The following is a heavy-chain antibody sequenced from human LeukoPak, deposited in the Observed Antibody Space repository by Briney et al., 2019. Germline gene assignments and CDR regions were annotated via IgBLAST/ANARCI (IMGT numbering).Heavy chain of an antibody. D-gene: IGHD1-26*01. J-gene: IGHJ6*03. CDR1: GYKFTSYG. V-gene: IGHV1-69*06. CDR3: ARDGATAKVRDYYYYMDV. CDR2: IMPIFGTA. Sequence: SVKVSFKASGYKFTSYGISWVRQAPGQGLEWMGGIMPIFGTANYAQKFQGRVTITADKSTSTAYMELSSLRSEDTAVYYCARDGATAKVRDYYYYMDVWGKGTTVTVSS.